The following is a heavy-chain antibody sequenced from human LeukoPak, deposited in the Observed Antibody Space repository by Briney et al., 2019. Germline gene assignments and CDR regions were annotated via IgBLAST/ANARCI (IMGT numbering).Heavy chain of an antibody. CDR3: ARGQTVRGMDV. CDR2: IYGSGAT. J-gene: IGHJ6*02. Sequence: SETLSLTCTVSGGSISVYYWNWIRQPPGKGLEWLGYIYGSGATNYNPSLKSRVIISVDKSRDQFSLNLTSVTAADTAMYYCARGQTVRGMDVWGQGTTVTVSS. CDR1: GGSISVYY. D-gene: IGHD4-17*01. V-gene: IGHV4-59*01.